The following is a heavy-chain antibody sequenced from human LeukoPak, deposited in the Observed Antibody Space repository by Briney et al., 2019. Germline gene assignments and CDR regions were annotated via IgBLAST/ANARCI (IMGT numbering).Heavy chain of an antibody. Sequence: PSETLSLTCAVYGGSVSGYYCSWIRHPPGKELEWIVEINHRGSTNSHPSLKSRVTISVDTSKHQFSLKLSSVTAADTAVYYCAREPPRRWQQLVRYYWGQGTLVTVSS. CDR3: AREPPRRWQQLVRYY. D-gene: IGHD6-13*01. CDR1: GGSVSGYY. J-gene: IGHJ4*02. V-gene: IGHV4-34*01. CDR2: INHRGST.